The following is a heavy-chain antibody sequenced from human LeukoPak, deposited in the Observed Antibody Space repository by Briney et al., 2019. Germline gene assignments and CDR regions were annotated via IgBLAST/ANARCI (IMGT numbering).Heavy chain of an antibody. J-gene: IGHJ4*02. CDR1: GFTFSSYE. Sequence: GGSLRLSCAASGFTFSSYEMNWVRQAPGKGLEWVSYISSSGQTIFYADSVKGRFTISRDNAKNSLYLQMNSLRAEDTAVYYCAQNGDFGDYWLDFWGQGTLVTVSS. CDR3: AQNGDFGDYWLDF. V-gene: IGHV3-48*03. D-gene: IGHD4-17*01. CDR2: ISSSGQTI.